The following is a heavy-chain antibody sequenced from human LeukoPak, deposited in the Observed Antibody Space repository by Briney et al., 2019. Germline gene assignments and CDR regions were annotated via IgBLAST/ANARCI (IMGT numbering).Heavy chain of an antibody. CDR2: IYYSRST. V-gene: IGHV4-59*01. D-gene: IGHD4-17*01. Sequence: PSETLSLTCTVSGGSISSYYWSWIRQPPGKGLEWIGHIYYSRSTNYSPSLKSRVTISIDTSRKQFSLKVSSVTAADTAMYYCAKWSDYANAFDIWGQGTVVIVSS. CDR3: AKWSDYANAFDI. J-gene: IGHJ3*02. CDR1: GGSISSYY.